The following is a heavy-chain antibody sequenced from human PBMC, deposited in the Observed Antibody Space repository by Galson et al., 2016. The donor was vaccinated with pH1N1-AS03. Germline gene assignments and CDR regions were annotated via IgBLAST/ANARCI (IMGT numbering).Heavy chain of an antibody. D-gene: IGHD4-23*01. CDR1: GGTFNSYA. V-gene: IGHV1-69*04. CDR3: ARPSTTVVTPFALHI. Sequence: SVKVSCKASGGTFNSYAISWVRQAPGQGLEWMGRIIPILAIANYAQRFQGRVSIIADKSTSTAYMGLSSLRSEDTALYYCARPSTTVVTPFALHIWGQGTMVTVSS. CDR2: IIPILAIA. J-gene: IGHJ3*02.